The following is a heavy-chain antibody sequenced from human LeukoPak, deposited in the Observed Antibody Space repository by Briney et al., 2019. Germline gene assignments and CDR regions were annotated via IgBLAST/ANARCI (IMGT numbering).Heavy chain of an antibody. CDR3: ARGPGGYSGYVNAFDI. V-gene: IGHV4-4*07. Sequence: SETLSLTCTVSGGSISSYYWSWIRQPAGKGLEWIGRIYTSGSTNYNPSLKSRVTMSVDTSKNQFSLKLSSVAAADTAVYYCARGPGGYSGYVNAFDIWGQGTMVTVSS. D-gene: IGHD5-12*01. J-gene: IGHJ3*02. CDR2: IYTSGST. CDR1: GGSISSYY.